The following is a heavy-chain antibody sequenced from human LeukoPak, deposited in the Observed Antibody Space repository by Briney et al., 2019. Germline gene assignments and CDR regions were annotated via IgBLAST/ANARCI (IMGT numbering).Heavy chain of an antibody. D-gene: IGHD3-3*01. V-gene: IGHV3-21*01. CDR1: GFTFSSYS. Sequence: PGGSLRLSCAASGFTFSSYSMNWVRQAPGKGLEWVSSISSSSSYIYYADSVKVRFTISRDNAKNSLYLQMNSLRAEDTAVYYCARDMNDFWSGYQNAFDIWGQGTMVTVSS. J-gene: IGHJ3*02. CDR3: ARDMNDFWSGYQNAFDI. CDR2: ISSSSSYI.